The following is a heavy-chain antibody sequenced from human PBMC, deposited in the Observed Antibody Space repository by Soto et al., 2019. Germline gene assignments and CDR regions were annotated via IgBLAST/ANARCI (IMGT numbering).Heavy chain of an antibody. CDR2: LYYTGSA. CDR3: ARRHCTSTTCWFDP. Sequence: SETLSLTCSVSSGSISGDSWTWIRQPPGKGLECIGYLYYTGSANYNPSLKSRVTISVDTSNNQFSLKLSSVTAADTAVYYCARRHCTSTTCWFDPWGQGTLVTVSS. CDR1: SGSISGDS. J-gene: IGHJ5*02. D-gene: IGHD2-2*01. V-gene: IGHV4-59*08.